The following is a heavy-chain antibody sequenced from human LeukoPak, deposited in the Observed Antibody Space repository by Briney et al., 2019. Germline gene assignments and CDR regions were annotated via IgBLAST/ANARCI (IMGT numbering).Heavy chain of an antibody. V-gene: IGHV4-39*07. CDR2: IYYGEAT. J-gene: IGHJ4*02. D-gene: IGHD5-24*01. Sequence: PSETLSLTCSVSGESITTRHYYWGWVRQPPGKGLEWIGSIYYGEATSYNPSLMSRGTITIDTSSNHSSLRLTSVTAADTAVYYCAKGGDSYKVGNYWGQGTLVTVSS. CDR1: GESITTRHYY. CDR3: AKGGDSYKVGNY.